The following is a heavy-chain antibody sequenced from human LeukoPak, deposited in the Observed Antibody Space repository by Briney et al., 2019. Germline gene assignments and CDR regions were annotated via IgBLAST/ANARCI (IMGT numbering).Heavy chain of an antibody. V-gene: IGHV1-69*13. CDR1: GGTFTSYA. J-gene: IGHJ6*02. D-gene: IGHD3-9*01. CDR2: IIPIFGTA. Sequence: ASVKVSCKASGGTFTSYAISWVRQAPGQGLEWMGGIIPIFGTANYAQKFQGRVTITADESTSTAYMELSSLRSEDTAVYYCARVSDNYYDVGMDVWGQGTTVTVSS. CDR3: ARVSDNYYDVGMDV.